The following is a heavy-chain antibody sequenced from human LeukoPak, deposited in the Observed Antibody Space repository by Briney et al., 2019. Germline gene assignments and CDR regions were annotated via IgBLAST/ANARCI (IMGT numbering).Heavy chain of an antibody. CDR2: IYYSGST. CDR1: GGSISSGDYY. J-gene: IGHJ3*02. Sequence: PSQTLSLTCTVSGGSISSGDYYWSWIRQPPGKGLEWIGYIYYSGSTYYNPSLKSRVTISVDTSKNQFSLKLSSVTAADTAVYYCARPFTPHYYDSSGWIDAFDIWGQGTMVTVSS. D-gene: IGHD3-22*01. CDR3: ARPFTPHYYDSSGWIDAFDI. V-gene: IGHV4-30-4*01.